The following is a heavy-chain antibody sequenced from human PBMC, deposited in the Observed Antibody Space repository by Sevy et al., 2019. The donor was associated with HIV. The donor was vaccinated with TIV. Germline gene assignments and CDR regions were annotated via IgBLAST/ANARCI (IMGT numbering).Heavy chain of an antibody. V-gene: IGHV3-23*01. CDR1: GFRFGSQA. D-gene: IGHD3-3*01. CDR2: MSGGGDSR. Sequence: GGSLRLSCVGSGFRFGSQAMSWVRQAPGKGLEWVAGMSGGGDSRGYAHSVKGRFTISRDNSKNTVYLQMNSLTAEDTALYYCAKDVPDQSWYDDFWSGSPCFDYWGRGILVTVSS. CDR3: AKDVPDQSWYDDFWSGSPCFDY. J-gene: IGHJ4*01.